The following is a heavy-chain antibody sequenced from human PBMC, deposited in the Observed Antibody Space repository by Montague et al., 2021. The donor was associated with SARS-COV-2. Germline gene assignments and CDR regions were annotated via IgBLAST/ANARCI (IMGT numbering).Heavy chain of an antibody. CDR1: GGSISSGGYY. J-gene: IGHJ3*02. CDR3: ARVQGITMIVVVIGAFDI. V-gene: IGHV4-31*03. D-gene: IGHD3-22*01. Sequence: TLSLTCTVSGGSISSGGYYWSWIRQHPEKGLEWIEYIYYRGSTYYNPSLKSRVTISVDTSKNQFSLKLSSVTAADTAVYYCARVQGITMIVVVIGAFDIWGQGTMVTVSS. CDR2: IYYRGST.